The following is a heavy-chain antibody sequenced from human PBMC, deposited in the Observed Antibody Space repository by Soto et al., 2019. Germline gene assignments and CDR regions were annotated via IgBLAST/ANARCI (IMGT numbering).Heavy chain of an antibody. Sequence: ASVKVSCKASGYTFTSYGISWVRQAPGQGLEWMGWISAYNGNTNYAQKLQGRVTMTTDTSTSTAYMELRSLRSDDTAVYYCARVSSGWLEPDYYYYYYMDVWGKGTTVTVSS. CDR3: ARVSSGWLEPDYYYYYYMDV. D-gene: IGHD6-19*01. V-gene: IGHV1-18*01. J-gene: IGHJ6*03. CDR1: GYTFTSYG. CDR2: ISAYNGNT.